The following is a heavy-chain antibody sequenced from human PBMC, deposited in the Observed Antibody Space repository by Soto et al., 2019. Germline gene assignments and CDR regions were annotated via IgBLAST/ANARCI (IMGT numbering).Heavy chain of an antibody. CDR1: GGSISSSSYY. D-gene: IGHD1-20*01. J-gene: IGHJ5*02. CDR3: ARSGFNCRFDP. Sequence: PSETLSLTCTVSGGSISSSSYYWGWIRQPPGKGLEWIGSIYYSGSTYYNPSLKSRVTISVDTSKNQFSLKLSSVTAADTAVYYCARSGFNCRFDPWGQGTLVTVSS. V-gene: IGHV4-39*01. CDR2: IYYSGST.